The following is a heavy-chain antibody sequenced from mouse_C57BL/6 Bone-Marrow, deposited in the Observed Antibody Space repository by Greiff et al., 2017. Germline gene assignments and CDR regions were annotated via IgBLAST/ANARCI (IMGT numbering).Heavy chain of an antibody. Sequence: VKLQQSGAELARPGASVKLSCKASGYTFTSYGISWVKQRTGQGLEWNGEIYPRSGNTYYNEKFKGKATLTADKSSSTAYMELRSLTSEDSAVYFCARKVYYYGSSYHYFDYWGQGTTLTVSS. CDR3: ARKVYYYGSSYHYFDY. D-gene: IGHD1-1*01. J-gene: IGHJ2*01. V-gene: IGHV1-81*01. CDR1: GYTFTSYG. CDR2: IYPRSGNT.